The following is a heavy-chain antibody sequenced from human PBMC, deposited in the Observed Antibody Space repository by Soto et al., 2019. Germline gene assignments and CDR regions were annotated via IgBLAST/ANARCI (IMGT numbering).Heavy chain of an antibody. D-gene: IGHD6-19*01. CDR3: ARHSVGIAVA. CDR1: GGSFSSRSYY. CDR2: IYYSGST. V-gene: IGHV4-39*01. J-gene: IGHJ4*02. Sequence: QLQLPESSPGLVMPSETRSLTCTVSGGSFSSRSYYWGGIRQPPGKGLEWIGSIYYSGSTYYNPSLKSRVTRSVDTSKNEFSLTLSSVTAADTAVYYCARHSVGIAVAWGQGTLVTVSS.